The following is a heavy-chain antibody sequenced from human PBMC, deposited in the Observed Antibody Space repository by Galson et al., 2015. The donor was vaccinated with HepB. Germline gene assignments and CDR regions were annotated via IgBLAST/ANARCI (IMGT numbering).Heavy chain of an antibody. CDR1: GFTFSSYA. J-gene: IGHJ6*03. V-gene: IGHV3-23*01. CDR3: AKLGIRFLEWPFYMDV. Sequence: SLRLSCAASGFTFSSYAMNWVRQAPGKGLERVSGLSASGGNTYYAASVKGRFTISRDNSNNTLYLQVNSLRAEDTAVYFCAKLGIRFLEWPFYMDVWGKGTTVTVSS. CDR2: LSASGGNT. D-gene: IGHD3-3*01.